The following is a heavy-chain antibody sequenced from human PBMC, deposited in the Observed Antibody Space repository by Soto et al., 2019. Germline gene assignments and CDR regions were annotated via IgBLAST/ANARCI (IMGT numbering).Heavy chain of an antibody. D-gene: IGHD3-10*01. Sequence: QVQLQESGPGLVKPSQTLSLTCTVSGGSISSGGYYWSWIRQHPGKGLEWIGYIYYSGSTYYNPSLKSRVTISVDTSKNQFSLKLSSVTAADTAVYYCASGLPGEWFRELPHYYYYMDVWGKGTTVTVSS. V-gene: IGHV4-31*03. CDR2: IYYSGST. CDR3: ASGLPGEWFRELPHYYYYMDV. CDR1: GGSISSGGYY. J-gene: IGHJ6*03.